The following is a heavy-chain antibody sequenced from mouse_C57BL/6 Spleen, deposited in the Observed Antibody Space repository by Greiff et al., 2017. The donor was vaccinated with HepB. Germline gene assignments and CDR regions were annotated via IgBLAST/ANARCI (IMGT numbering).Heavy chain of an antibody. V-gene: IGHV3-6*01. CDR3: AREWDDDGPAWFAY. J-gene: IGHJ3*01. CDR1: GYSITSGYY. D-gene: IGHD2-4*01. CDR2: ISYDGSN. Sequence: ESGPGLVKPSQSLSLTCSVTGYSITSGYYWNWIRQFPGNKLAWMGYISYDGSNNYNPSLNNRISITRDTSKNQFFLKLNSVTTEDTATYYCAREWDDDGPAWFAYWGQWTLVTVSA.